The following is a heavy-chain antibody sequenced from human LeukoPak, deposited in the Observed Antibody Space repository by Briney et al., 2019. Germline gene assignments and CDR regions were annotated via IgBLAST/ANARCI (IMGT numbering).Heavy chain of an antibody. D-gene: IGHD2-21*02. CDR3: ARSGDFRQWFDP. Sequence: GSLRLSCAASGFTFSSYWMSWIRQPPGKGLEWIGYIYYSGSTNYNPSLKSRVTISVDTSKNQFSLKLSSVTAADTAVYYCARSGDFRQWFDPWGQGTLVTVSS. J-gene: IGHJ5*02. CDR1: GFTFSSYW. V-gene: IGHV4-59*01. CDR2: IYYSGST.